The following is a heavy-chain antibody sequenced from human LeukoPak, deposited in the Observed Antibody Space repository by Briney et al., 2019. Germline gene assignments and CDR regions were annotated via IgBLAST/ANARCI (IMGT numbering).Heavy chain of an antibody. CDR3: ARVGIAVAGTVFDY. Sequence: SETLSLTCAVYGGSFSGYYWSWIRQPPGKGLEWIGEINHSGSTNYNPSLKNRVTISVDTSKNQFSLKLSSVTAADTAVYYCARVGIAVAGTVFDYWGQGTLVTVSS. V-gene: IGHV4-34*01. CDR2: INHSGST. D-gene: IGHD6-19*01. J-gene: IGHJ4*02. CDR1: GGSFSGYY.